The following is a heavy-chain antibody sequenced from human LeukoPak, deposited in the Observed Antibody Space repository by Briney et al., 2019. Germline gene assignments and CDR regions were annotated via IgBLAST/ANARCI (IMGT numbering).Heavy chain of an antibody. D-gene: IGHD5-12*01. CDR1: GGSISSGGYS. V-gene: IGHV4-30-2*01. Sequence: SETLSLTCAVSGGSISSGGYSWSWIRQPPGKGLEWIGYIYHSGSTYYNPSLKSRVTISVDRSKNQFSLKLSSVTAADTAVYYCARRGYSVNWFDPWGQGTLVTVSS. J-gene: IGHJ5*02. CDR3: ARRGYSVNWFDP. CDR2: IYHSGST.